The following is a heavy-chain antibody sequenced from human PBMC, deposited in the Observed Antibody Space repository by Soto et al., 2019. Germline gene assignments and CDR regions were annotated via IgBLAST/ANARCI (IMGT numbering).Heavy chain of an antibody. V-gene: IGHV4-34*01. D-gene: IGHD3-10*01. CDR2: INHSGST. Sequence: LSLTCAAYGGSFSGYYWSWIRQPPGKGLEWIGEINHSGSTNYNPSLKSRVTISVDTSKNQFSLKLSSVTAADTAVYYCARGRDGMDVWGQGTTVTVSS. CDR1: GGSFSGYY. J-gene: IGHJ6*02. CDR3: ARGRDGMDV.